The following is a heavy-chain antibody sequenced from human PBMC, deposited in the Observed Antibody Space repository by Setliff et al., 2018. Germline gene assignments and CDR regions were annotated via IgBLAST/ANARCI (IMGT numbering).Heavy chain of an antibody. D-gene: IGHD5-12*01. CDR1: GYSFTNYG. V-gene: IGHV1-18*01. CDR3: ARSPYSRRAFDI. CDR2: NSV. Sequence: ASVKVSCKTSGYSFTNYGINWVRQAPGQGLEWMGWNSVYAREFQDTITMTADTSASTVYMELSSVRSEDTAVYYCARSPYSRRAFDIWGQGTMVTVSS. J-gene: IGHJ3*02.